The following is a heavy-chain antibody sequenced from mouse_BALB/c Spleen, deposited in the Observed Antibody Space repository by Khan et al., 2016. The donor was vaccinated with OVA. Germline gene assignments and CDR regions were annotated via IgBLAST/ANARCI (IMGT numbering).Heavy chain of an antibody. Sequence: VQLKESGAELVKPGASVKLSCTASGFNIKDTHMHWVKQRPEQGPEWIGRIDPANDNSKYDPRFQGKATITADTSSNTAYLHLSSLTSEDTAVYYCAPAGTGDYFDYWGQGTTLTVSS. CDR3: APAGTGDYFDY. CDR1: GFNIKDTH. D-gene: IGHD4-1*01. V-gene: IGHV14-3*02. CDR2: IDPANDNS. J-gene: IGHJ2*01.